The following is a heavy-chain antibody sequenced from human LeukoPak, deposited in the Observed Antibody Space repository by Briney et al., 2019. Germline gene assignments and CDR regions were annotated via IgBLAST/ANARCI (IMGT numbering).Heavy chain of an antibody. CDR1: GDSVSGSDSY. J-gene: IGHJ1*01. CDR3: ARRRYYDSSGYLE. Sequence: SETLSLTCTIFGDSVSGSDSYWDWIRQPPGKGLEWIGTIYYSGRTYYSPSLKSRVTLSVDMSNNRFSLTLSSVTAADTALYFCARRRYYDSSGYLEWGQGTLVTVSS. D-gene: IGHD3-22*01. V-gene: IGHV4-39*01. CDR2: IYYSGRT.